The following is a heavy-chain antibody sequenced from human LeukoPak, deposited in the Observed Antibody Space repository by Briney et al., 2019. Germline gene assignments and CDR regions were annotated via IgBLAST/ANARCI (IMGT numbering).Heavy chain of an antibody. CDR3: ARGGSSSWYY. CDR2: ISSSGGTI. D-gene: IGHD6-13*01. Sequence: GGSLRLSCAASGFTFSSDDMNWVRRAPGKGLEWVSYISSSGGTIYYADSVKGRFTISRDNADNSLYLQINSLRAEDTAVYYCARGGSSSWYYWGQGTLVTVSS. J-gene: IGHJ4*02. CDR1: GFTFSSDD. V-gene: IGHV3-48*03.